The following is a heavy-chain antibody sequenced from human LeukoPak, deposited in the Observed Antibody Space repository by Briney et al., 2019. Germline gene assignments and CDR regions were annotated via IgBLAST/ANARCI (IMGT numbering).Heavy chain of an antibody. Sequence: ASVKVSCKASGYTFSSYDINWVRQATGQGLEWMGWMNPNSGNTGYAQKFQGRVTMTRDTSISTAYMELSRLRSDDTAVYYCATITLVGATQSWGQGTLVTVSS. J-gene: IGHJ5*02. CDR1: GYTFSSYD. D-gene: IGHD1-26*01. V-gene: IGHV1-8*01. CDR3: ATITLVGATQS. CDR2: MNPNSGNT.